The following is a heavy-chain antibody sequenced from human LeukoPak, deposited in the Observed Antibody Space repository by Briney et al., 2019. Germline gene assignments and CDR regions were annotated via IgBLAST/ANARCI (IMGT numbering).Heavy chain of an antibody. J-gene: IGHJ4*02. D-gene: IGHD4-17*01. CDR2: MNPNSGNT. Sequence: ASVKVSCKASGYTFTSHDINWVRQATGQGHEWMGWMNPNSGNTGYAQKFQGRVTITRNTSISTAYMELSSLRSEDTAVYFCARTTSLTASGYDYWGQGTLVTVSS. CDR3: ARTTSLTASGYDY. CDR1: GYTFTSHD. V-gene: IGHV1-8*01.